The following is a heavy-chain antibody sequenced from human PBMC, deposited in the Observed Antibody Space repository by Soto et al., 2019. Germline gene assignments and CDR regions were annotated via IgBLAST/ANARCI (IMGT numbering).Heavy chain of an antibody. V-gene: IGHV1-69*06. CDR2: IIPIFGTA. CDR3: ARDPYYYDSSGYYLW. J-gene: IGHJ4*02. CDR1: GGTFSSYA. D-gene: IGHD3-22*01. Sequence: EASVKVTCKASGGTFSSYAISWVRQAPGQGLEWMGGIIPIFGTANYAQKFQGRVTITADKSTSTAYMELSSLRSEDTAVYYCARDPYYYDSSGYYLWWGQGTLVTVSS.